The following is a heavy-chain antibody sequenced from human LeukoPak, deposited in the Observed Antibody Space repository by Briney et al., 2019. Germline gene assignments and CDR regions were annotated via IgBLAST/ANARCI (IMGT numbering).Heavy chain of an antibody. J-gene: IGHJ4*02. CDR1: GGSFSGYY. V-gene: IGHV4-34*01. CDR2: INHSGST. Sequence: SETLSLTCAVYGGSFSGYYWSWIRQPPGKGLEWIGEINHSGSTNYNPSLKSRVTISVDTSKNQFSLKLSSVTAADTAVYYCAREVGGVAGSVDYWGQGTLVTVSS. D-gene: IGHD6-19*01. CDR3: AREVGGVAGSVDY.